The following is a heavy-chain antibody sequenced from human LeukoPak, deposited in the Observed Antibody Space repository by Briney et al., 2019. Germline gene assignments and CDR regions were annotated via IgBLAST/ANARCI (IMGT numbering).Heavy chain of an antibody. D-gene: IGHD6-19*01. CDR1: GYSISSGYY. CDR2: IYHSGST. V-gene: IGHV4-38-2*02. Sequence: SETLSLTCTVSGYSISSGYYWGWIRQPPGKGLEWIGSIYHSGSTYYNPSLKSRVTISVDTSKNQFSLKLSSVIAADTAVYYCARGKAVAGTGWFDPWGQGTLVTVSS. CDR3: ARGKAVAGTGWFDP. J-gene: IGHJ5*02.